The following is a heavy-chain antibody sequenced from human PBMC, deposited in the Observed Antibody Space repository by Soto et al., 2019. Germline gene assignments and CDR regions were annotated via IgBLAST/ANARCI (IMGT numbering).Heavy chain of an antibody. CDR3: ARDAYGSGSYYSKPLDY. D-gene: IGHD3-10*01. Sequence: QVQLVQSGAEVKKPGASVKVSCKASGYTFTSYYMHWVRQAPGQGLEWMGIINHSGGSTSYAQKFQGRVTMTRDTSTSTVYMELSSLRSDDTAVYYCARDAYGSGSYYSKPLDYWGQGTLVTVSS. J-gene: IGHJ4*02. CDR1: GYTFTSYY. CDR2: INHSGGST. V-gene: IGHV1-46*01.